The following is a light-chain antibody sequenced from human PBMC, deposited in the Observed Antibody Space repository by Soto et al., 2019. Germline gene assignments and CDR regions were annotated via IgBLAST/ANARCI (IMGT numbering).Light chain of an antibody. J-gene: IGLJ2*01. CDR2: GNS. Sequence: QSALTQPPSVSGAPGQRVTISCTGSSSNIGAGYDVHWYQQLPGTAPKLLIYGNSNRPSGVPDRFSGSKSGTSASLAITGLQAEDEADYSCQSYDSSLSGSVVFGGGTKVTVL. CDR1: SSNIGAGYD. V-gene: IGLV1-40*01. CDR3: QSYDSSLSGSVV.